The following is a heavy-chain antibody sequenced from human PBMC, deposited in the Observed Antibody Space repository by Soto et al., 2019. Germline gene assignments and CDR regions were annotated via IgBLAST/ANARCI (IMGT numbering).Heavy chain of an antibody. CDR2: IRNKANNYAT. J-gene: IGHJ2*01. D-gene: IGHD6-19*01. V-gene: IGHV3-73*01. CDR1: GFTFSGSA. CDR3: ASSAVAVADYYLDL. Sequence: GGSLRLSCAASGFTFSGSAMHWVRQASGKGLEWVGRIRNKANNYATAYAASVKGRFTISRDDSKNAAYLQMNSLKTEDTAVYYCASSAVAVADYYLDLWGRGTLVTVSS.